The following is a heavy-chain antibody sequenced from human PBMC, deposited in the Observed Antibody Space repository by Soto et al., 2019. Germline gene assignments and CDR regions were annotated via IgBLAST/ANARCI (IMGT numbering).Heavy chain of an antibody. J-gene: IGHJ3*02. Sequence: PGESLKISCKGSGYSFTSYWIGWVRQMPGKGLERMGIIYPGDSDTRYSPSFQGQVTISADNSISTAYLQWSSLKASVTAMYYCARHMVRGGSDAFDIWGQGTMVTVSS. CDR3: ARHMVRGGSDAFDI. CDR2: IYPGDSDT. CDR1: GYSFTSYW. D-gene: IGHD3-10*01. V-gene: IGHV5-51*01.